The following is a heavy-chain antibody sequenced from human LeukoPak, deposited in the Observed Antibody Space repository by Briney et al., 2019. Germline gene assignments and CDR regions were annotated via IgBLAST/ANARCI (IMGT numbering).Heavy chain of an antibody. Sequence: GGSLRLSCAASGFTFSSYWMSWVRQAPGKGLEWVANIKQDGSEKYYVDSVKGRFTISRDNAKNSLYLQMNSLRAEDTAMYYCAREGDILTGYYHDYWGQGTLVTVSS. V-gene: IGHV3-7*01. CDR1: GFTFSSYW. CDR3: AREGDILTGYYHDY. CDR2: IKQDGSEK. J-gene: IGHJ4*02. D-gene: IGHD3-9*01.